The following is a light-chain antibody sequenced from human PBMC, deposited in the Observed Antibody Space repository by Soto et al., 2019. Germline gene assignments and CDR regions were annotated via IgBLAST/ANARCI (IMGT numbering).Light chain of an antibody. Sequence: MVKNQTPLSLPVTPGEPASISCRSSQSLLHSNGYNYLDWYLQKPGQSPQLLMYLASNRASGVPDRFSGSGSGTDFTLKISRVEADDVGVYFCMQALQTPWTFGQGTKVDI. CDR1: QSLLHSNGYNY. CDR2: LAS. V-gene: IGKV2-28*01. J-gene: IGKJ1*01. CDR3: MQALQTPWT.